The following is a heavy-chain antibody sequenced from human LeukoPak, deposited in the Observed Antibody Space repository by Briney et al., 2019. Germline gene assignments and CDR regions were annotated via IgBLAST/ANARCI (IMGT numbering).Heavy chain of an antibody. CDR3: AREYSSGWTSDY. V-gene: IGHV3-74*01. CDR2: INSDGNYT. D-gene: IGHD6-19*01. CDR1: GFTFSSYW. Sequence: GGSLRLSCAASGFTFSSYWMNWVRQAPGKGLVWVSRINSDGNYTTYADSVRGRFTISRDNAKNTLSLQMNSLRAEDTAVYYCAREYSSGWTSDYWGQGTLVTVSS. J-gene: IGHJ4*02.